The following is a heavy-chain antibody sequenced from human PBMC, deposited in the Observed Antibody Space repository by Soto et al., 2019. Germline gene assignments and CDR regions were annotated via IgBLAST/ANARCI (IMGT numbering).Heavy chain of an antibody. CDR3: ASYYYDSSGYYERGLFDP. J-gene: IGHJ5*02. CDR1: GGTFSSYA. Sequence: QVQLVQSGAEVKKPGSSVKVSCKASGGTFSSYAISWVRQAPGQGLEWMGGNIPIFGTANYAQKFQGRVTITADESTSTAYMELSSLRSEDTAVYYCASYYYDSSGYYERGLFDPWGQGTLVTVSS. D-gene: IGHD3-22*01. CDR2: NIPIFGTA. V-gene: IGHV1-69*01.